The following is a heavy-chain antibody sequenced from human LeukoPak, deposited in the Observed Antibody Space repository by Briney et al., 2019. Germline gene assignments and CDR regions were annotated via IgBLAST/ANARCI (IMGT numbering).Heavy chain of an antibody. CDR2: ISSSSSYI. Sequence: PGGSLRLSCAASGFTFSSYTMNWVRQAPGKGLQSVSSISSSSSYIYYADSVKGRFTISRDNSKNSLYLQMNSLRPGDTALYYCTKDKGIINGFYYFDSWGQGTLVAVSS. V-gene: IGHV3-21*04. J-gene: IGHJ4*02. CDR1: GFTFSSYT. D-gene: IGHD3-10*01. CDR3: TKDKGIINGFYYFDS.